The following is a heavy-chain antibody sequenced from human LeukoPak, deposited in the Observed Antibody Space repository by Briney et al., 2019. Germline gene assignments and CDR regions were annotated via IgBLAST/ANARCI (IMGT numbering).Heavy chain of an antibody. CDR1: GFTFSSYS. Sequence: PGGSLRLSCAASGFTFSSYSMDWVRQAPGKGLEWVSSISSSSSYIYYADSVKGRFTISRDNAKNSLYLQMNSLRAEDTAVYYCARDLLIAAAGNSGWGQGTMVTVSS. D-gene: IGHD6-13*01. V-gene: IGHV3-21*01. CDR2: ISSSSSYI. CDR3: ARDLLIAAAGNSG. J-gene: IGHJ3*01.